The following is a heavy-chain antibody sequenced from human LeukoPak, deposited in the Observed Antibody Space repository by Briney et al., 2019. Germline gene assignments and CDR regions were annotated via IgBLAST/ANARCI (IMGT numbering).Heavy chain of an antibody. D-gene: IGHD7-27*01. Sequence: SETLSLTCRVSGASVSGYYWSWIRQPPGKGLEWIGHMYYSGGTTYNPSLKSRVSISLDTSKKHFSLKLSSVTAADTAVYYCAGTGLFFDYWSQGTLVTVSS. CDR1: GASVSGYY. CDR2: MYYSGGT. V-gene: IGHV4-59*02. CDR3: AGTGLFFDY. J-gene: IGHJ4*02.